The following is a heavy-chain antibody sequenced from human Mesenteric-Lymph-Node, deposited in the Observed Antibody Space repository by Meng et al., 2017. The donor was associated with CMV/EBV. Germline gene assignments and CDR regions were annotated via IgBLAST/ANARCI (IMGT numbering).Heavy chain of an antibody. CDR3: ARASIFGVDHFDY. V-gene: IGHV4-39*07. CDR1: GGSISSSYY. J-gene: IGHJ4*02. D-gene: IGHD3-3*01. CDR2: IYYSGST. Sequence: SETLSLTCTVSGGSISSSYYWGWIRQPPEKGLEWIGNIYYSGSTYYNPSLKSRVSMSVDTSNNQFSLKLSSVTAADTAVYYCARASIFGVDHFDYWGQGTLVTVSS.